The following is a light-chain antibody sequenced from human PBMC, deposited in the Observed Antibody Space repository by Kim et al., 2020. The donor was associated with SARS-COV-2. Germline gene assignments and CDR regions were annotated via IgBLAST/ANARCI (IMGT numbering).Light chain of an antibody. Sequence: QSALTKPASVSGSPGQSITISCTGTSSDIGAYDYVSWYQQHPGKAPKLMIYEVNNRPSGVSNRFFGSKSGNTASLTISGLQAEDEADYYCSAYTSTSTLVFGTGTKVTVL. CDR3: SAYTSTSTLV. CDR2: EVN. CDR1: SSDIGAYDY. V-gene: IGLV2-14*01. J-gene: IGLJ1*01.